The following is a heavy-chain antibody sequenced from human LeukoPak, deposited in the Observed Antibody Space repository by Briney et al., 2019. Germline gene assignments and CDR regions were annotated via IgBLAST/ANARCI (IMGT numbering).Heavy chain of an antibody. J-gene: IGHJ4*02. CDR3: AKDVNSSGYYLGFDY. V-gene: IGHV3-23*01. Sequence: GGSLRLSCAASGFTFSTYAMSWVRQAPGKGLEWVTTISGGGDKQYADHVKGRFTVSRDDSKNTLYLQMNSLRAEDTALHYCAKDVNSSGYYLGFDYWGQGTLVTVSS. D-gene: IGHD3-22*01. CDR1: GFTFSTYA. CDR2: ISGGGDK.